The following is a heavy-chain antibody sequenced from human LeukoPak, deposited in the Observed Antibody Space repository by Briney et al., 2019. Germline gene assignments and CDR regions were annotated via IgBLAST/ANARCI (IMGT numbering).Heavy chain of an antibody. Sequence: GGSLRLSCAASGFSFSSLRMNWVRQPPGKGLEWVSSISSSSNYIYYADSVKGRFTISGDNDKNSLYLQMNSLRAEDTAVYYCAREGGDSGNFYAFDYWGQGILVTVSP. CDR1: GFSFSSLR. D-gene: IGHD3-10*01. J-gene: IGHJ4*02. V-gene: IGHV3-21*01. CDR3: AREGGDSGNFYAFDY. CDR2: ISSSSNYI.